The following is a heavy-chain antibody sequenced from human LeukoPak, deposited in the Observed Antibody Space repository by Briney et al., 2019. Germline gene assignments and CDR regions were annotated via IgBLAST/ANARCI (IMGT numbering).Heavy chain of an antibody. J-gene: IGHJ4*02. CDR1: GFTFSNYS. V-gene: IGHV3-30*04. CDR2: ISSVAKYK. D-gene: IGHD2-15*01. Sequence: PGRSLRLSCAGSGFTFSNYSMHWVRQAPGKGLEWVAVISSVAKYKYYSDSVKGRFTISRDHSKNTLYLEISGLRREGPAVYYCARGRVVPATRLDYWGRGTLVTVSP. CDR3: ARGRVVPATRLDY.